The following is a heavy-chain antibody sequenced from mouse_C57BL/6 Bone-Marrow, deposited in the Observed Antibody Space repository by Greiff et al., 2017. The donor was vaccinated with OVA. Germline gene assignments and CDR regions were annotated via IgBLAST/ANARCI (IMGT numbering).Heavy chain of an antibody. CDR2: ISYSGST. CDR1: GYSITSDY. D-gene: IGHD1-1*01. CDR3: ARERGYYYGSSYPWYFDV. J-gene: IGHJ1*03. V-gene: IGHV3-8*01. Sequence: DVKLQESGPGLAKPSQTLSLTCSVTGYSITSDYWNWIRKFPGNKLEYMGYISYSGSTYYNPSLKSRISLTRDTSKNQYYLQLNSVTTEDTATYYCARERGYYYGSSYPWYFDVWGTGTTVTVSS.